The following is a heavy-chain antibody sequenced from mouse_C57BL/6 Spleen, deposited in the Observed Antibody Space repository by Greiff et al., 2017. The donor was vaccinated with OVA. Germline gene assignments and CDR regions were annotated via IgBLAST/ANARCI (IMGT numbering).Heavy chain of an antibody. CDR1: GYTFTSYW. CDR3: ALYDYDVGWYFDV. CDR2: IYPGSGST. Sequence: QQPGAELVKPGASVKMSCKASGYTFTSYWITWVKQRPGQGLEWIGDIYPGSGSTNYNEKFKSKATLTVDTSSSTAYMQLSSLTSEDSAVYYCALYDYDVGWYFDVWGTGTTVTVSS. D-gene: IGHD2-4*01. V-gene: IGHV1-55*01. J-gene: IGHJ1*03.